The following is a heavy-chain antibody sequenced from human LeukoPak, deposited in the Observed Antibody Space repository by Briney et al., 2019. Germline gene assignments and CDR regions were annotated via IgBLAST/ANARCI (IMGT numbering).Heavy chain of an antibody. J-gene: IGHJ4*02. CDR2: IWCDGSDK. CDR1: GLTFSSHG. D-gene: IGHD2-15*01. CDR3: TADGCGGTCYFDH. Sequence: GGSLRLSCAASGLTFSSHGMHWVRQAPGKGLEWVALIWCDGSDKYYADSVRGRFTITRDNAKNMLYLQMNSLGVEDTAVYYCTADGCGGTCYFDHWGQGALVTVSS. V-gene: IGHV3-33*01.